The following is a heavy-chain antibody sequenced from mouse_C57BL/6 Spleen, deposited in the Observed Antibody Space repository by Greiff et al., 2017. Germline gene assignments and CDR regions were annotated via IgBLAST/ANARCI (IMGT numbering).Heavy chain of an antibody. CDR1: GFTFSDYG. Sequence: EVKLVESGGGLVKPGGSLKLSCAASGFTFSDYGMHWVRQAPEKGLEWVAYISSGSSTIYYADTVKGRFTISRDNAKNTLFLQMTSLRSEDTAMYYCARDSNCFDYWGQGTTLTVSS. V-gene: IGHV5-17*01. CDR3: ARDSNCFDY. CDR2: ISSGSSTI. J-gene: IGHJ2*01. D-gene: IGHD2-5*01.